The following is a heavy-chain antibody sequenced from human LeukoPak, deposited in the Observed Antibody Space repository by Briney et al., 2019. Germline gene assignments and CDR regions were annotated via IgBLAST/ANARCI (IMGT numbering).Heavy chain of an antibody. J-gene: IGHJ4*02. CDR2: ISSNGGST. Sequence: QPGGSLRLSCAASVFTFSSYAMHWVRQAPGKGLEYVSAISSNGGSTYYANSVKGRFTISRDNSKNTLYLQMGSLRAEDMAVYYCARDPGSGSYHYYFDCWGQGTLVTVSS. CDR3: ARDPGSGSYHYYFDC. CDR1: VFTFSSYA. D-gene: IGHD1-26*01. V-gene: IGHV3-64*01.